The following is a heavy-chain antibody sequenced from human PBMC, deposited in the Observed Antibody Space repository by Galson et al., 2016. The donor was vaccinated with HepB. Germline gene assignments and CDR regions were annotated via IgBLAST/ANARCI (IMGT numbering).Heavy chain of an antibody. Sequence: LRLSCAASGFAFSSFGMHWVRQAPGKGLEWVALISFDGKKKSYINAVKDRFTISRDSSRLYLQMDSLRPEDTAVYFCAKDLSYATDWPYFDKSGQGTLVIVSS. CDR2: ISFDGKKK. CDR1: GFAFSSFG. V-gene: IGHV3-30*18. J-gene: IGHJ4*02. D-gene: IGHD2-2*01. CDR3: AKDLSYATDWPYFDK.